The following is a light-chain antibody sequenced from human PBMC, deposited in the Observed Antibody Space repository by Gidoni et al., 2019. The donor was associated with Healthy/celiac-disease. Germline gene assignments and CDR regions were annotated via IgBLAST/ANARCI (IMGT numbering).Light chain of an antibody. Sequence: QSALPQPASVSGSPGQSLTISCTGTSSDVGGYNYVSLYQQHPGKAPKLMIYEVSNRPSGVSNRFSGSKSGNTAPLTISGLQAEDEADYYCSSYTSSSTWVFGGGTKLTVL. CDR3: SSYTSSSTWV. CDR2: EVS. V-gene: IGLV2-14*01. CDR1: SSDVGGYNY. J-gene: IGLJ3*02.